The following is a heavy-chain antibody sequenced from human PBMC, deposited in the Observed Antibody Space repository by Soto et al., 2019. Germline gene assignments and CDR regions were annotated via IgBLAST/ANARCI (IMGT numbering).Heavy chain of an antibody. D-gene: IGHD1-26*01. CDR3: ARGRIVGGRNFAF. CDR2: IYDGGRT. V-gene: IGHV4-59*01. Sequence: VQLLESGGGLVQPGGSLRLSCAASGFTFSSYAMSWVRQAPGKGLEWIGYIYDGGRTEYNSSLKSRVTISLDTSKNEFSLKLSSVTAADTAVYYCARGRIVGGRNFAFWGPGTLVAVSS. J-gene: IGHJ4*02. CDR1: GFTFSSYA.